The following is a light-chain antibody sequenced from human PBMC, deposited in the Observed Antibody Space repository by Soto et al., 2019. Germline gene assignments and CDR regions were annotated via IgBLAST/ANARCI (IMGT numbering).Light chain of an antibody. V-gene: IGKV1-12*01. J-gene: IGKJ2*01. CDR1: QGIDNW. Sequence: DIQMTQSPSSVSASVGERVNITCRASQGIDNWLAWYQQKPGKAPKLLIYVASNLQSGVPSRFSGSGSGTEFALTISSLQPEDFATSYCQQAKSFPFTLAQGTKVDSK. CDR2: VAS. CDR3: QQAKSFPFT.